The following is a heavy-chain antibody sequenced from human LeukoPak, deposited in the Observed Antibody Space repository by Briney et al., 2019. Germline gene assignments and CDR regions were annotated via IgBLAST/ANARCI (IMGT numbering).Heavy chain of an antibody. V-gene: IGHV3-30-3*01. CDR3: AIMTTVVTNFDY. D-gene: IGHD4-23*01. CDR1: GFSFSSFV. CDR2: ILPDGGNK. Sequence: GGSLRLSCAVSGFSFSSFVMHWVRQAPGKGLEWVAAILPDGGNKHYADSVKGRVTISRDNSKNTLYLQMNSLRAEDTALYYCAIMTTVVTNFDYWGQGTLVTVSP. J-gene: IGHJ4*02.